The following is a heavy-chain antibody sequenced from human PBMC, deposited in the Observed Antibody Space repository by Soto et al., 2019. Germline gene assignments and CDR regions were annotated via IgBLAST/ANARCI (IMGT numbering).Heavy chain of an antibody. J-gene: IGHJ6*02. CDR3: ARVLRLKYYYYGMDV. CDR2: ISYDGSNK. CDR1: GFTFSSYA. V-gene: IGHV3-30-3*01. Sequence: QVQLVESGGGVVQPGRSLRLSCAASGFTFSSYAMHWVRKAPGKGLEWVAVISYDGSNKYYADSVKGRFTISRDNSKNTLYLQMNSLRAEDTAVYYCARVLRLKYYYYGMDVWGQGTTVTVSS. D-gene: IGHD2-15*01.